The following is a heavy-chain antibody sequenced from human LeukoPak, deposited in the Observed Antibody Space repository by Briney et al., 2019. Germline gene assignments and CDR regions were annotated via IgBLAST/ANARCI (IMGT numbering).Heavy chain of an antibody. D-gene: IGHD2-15*01. J-gene: IGHJ4*02. CDR3: ARDLIGYCSGASCPH. Sequence: ASVKVSCKPSGYTFTGYYIHWVRQAPGQGLEWMGWINPNSGGTNYAQKFQGRVTMTRDTSISTAYMELSRLRSDDTAVFYCARDLIGYCSGASCPHWGQGTLVTVSS. V-gene: IGHV1-2*02. CDR1: GYTFTGYY. CDR2: INPNSGGT.